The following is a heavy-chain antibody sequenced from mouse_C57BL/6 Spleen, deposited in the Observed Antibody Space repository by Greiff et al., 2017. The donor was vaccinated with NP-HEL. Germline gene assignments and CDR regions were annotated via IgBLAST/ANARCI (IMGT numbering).Heavy chain of an antibody. J-gene: IGHJ3*01. Sequence: EVKLMESGPELVKPGASVKISCKASGYSFTGYYMNWVKQSPEKSLEWIGEINPSTGGTTYNQKFKAKATLTVDKSSSTAYMQLKSLTSEDSAVYYCARLDYGSSFAYWGQGTLVTVSA. CDR2: INPSTGGT. V-gene: IGHV1-42*01. D-gene: IGHD1-1*01. CDR3: ARLDYGSSFAY. CDR1: GYSFTGYY.